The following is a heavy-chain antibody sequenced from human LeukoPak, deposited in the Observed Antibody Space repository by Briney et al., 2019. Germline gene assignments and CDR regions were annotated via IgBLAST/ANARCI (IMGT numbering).Heavy chain of an antibody. CDR2: INPNSGGT. Sequence: ASVKVSCKASGYTFTGYYMHWVRQAPGQGLEWMGWINPNSGGTNYAQKFHGRVTMTRDTSISTAYMELSRLRSDDTAVYYCAKAAEYSGDDYFWFDYWGLGTLVTVSS. CDR3: AKAAEYSGDDYFWFDY. J-gene: IGHJ4*02. V-gene: IGHV1-2*02. CDR1: GYTFTGYY. D-gene: IGHD5-12*01.